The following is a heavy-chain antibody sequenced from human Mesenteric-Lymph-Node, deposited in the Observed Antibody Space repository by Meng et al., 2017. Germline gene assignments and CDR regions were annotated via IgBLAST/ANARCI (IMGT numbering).Heavy chain of an antibody. J-gene: IGHJ4*02. D-gene: IGHD3-22*01. CDR3: AKALGYYYDSSGYSFDY. V-gene: IGHV3-9*01. Sequence: GGSLRLSCAASGFTFDDYAMHWVRQAPGKGLEWVSGISWNSGSIGYADSVKGRFTISRDNAKNSLYLQMNSLRAEDTALYYCAKALGYYYDSSGYSFDYWGQGTLVTVSS. CDR1: GFTFDDYA. CDR2: ISWNSGSI.